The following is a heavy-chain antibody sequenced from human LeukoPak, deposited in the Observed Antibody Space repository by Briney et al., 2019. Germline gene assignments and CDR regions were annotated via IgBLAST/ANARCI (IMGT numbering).Heavy chain of an antibody. CDR3: ARGFPLYYYYMDV. Sequence: PSETLSLTCAVYGGSFSGYYWSWIRQPPGKGLEWIGEINHSGSTNYNPSLKSRVTISVDTSKNQFSLKLSSVTAADTAVYYCARGFPLYYYYMDVWGKGTTVTVSS. CDR2: INHSGST. CDR1: GGSFSGYY. V-gene: IGHV4-34*01. J-gene: IGHJ6*03.